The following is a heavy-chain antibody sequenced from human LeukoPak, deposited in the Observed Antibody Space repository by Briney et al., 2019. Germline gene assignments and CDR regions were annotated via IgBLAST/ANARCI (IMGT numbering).Heavy chain of an antibody. CDR3: ARGYCSSTICFQYFHH. D-gene: IGHD2-2*01. Sequence: PSETLSLTCTVSSDSISSSYWSWIRQPPGKGLEWIGYIYYSGSTNYNPSLKSRVAISVDTSKNQFSLKMNSGAAADTAVYYCARGYCSSTICFQYFHHWGQGTLVTVSS. V-gene: IGHV4-59*01. CDR1: SDSISSSY. J-gene: IGHJ1*01. CDR2: IYYSGST.